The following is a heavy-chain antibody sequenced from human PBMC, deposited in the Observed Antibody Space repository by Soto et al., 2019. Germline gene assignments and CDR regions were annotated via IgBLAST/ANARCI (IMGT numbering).Heavy chain of an antibody. CDR3: ARDYDFWSGKDYYYYYYYMDV. CDR1: GFTFSDYY. J-gene: IGHJ6*03. Sequence: GGSLRLSCAASGFTFSDYYMSWIRQAPGKGLEWVSYISSSGSTIYYADSVKGRFTISRDNAKNSLYLQMNSLRAEDTAVYYCARDYDFWSGKDYYYYYYYMDVWGKGTTVTVSS. V-gene: IGHV3-11*01. D-gene: IGHD3-3*01. CDR2: ISSSGSTI.